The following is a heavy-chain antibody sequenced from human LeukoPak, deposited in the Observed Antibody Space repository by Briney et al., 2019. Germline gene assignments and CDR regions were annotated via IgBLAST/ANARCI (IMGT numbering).Heavy chain of an antibody. V-gene: IGHV3-11*01. CDR3: ASNRDSSSRYH. CDR1: GFIQRLYY. CDR2: ISCSGNSI. Sequence: GGSLRLFCAASGFIQRLYYMRWTRDPRGKARVEVSYISCSGNSIQYADSVKGRLTISRGNAKNSLYLEMNSLRGEDRALYYCASNRDSSSRYHWGQGTLVTVSS. J-gene: IGHJ5*02. D-gene: IGHD6-13*01.